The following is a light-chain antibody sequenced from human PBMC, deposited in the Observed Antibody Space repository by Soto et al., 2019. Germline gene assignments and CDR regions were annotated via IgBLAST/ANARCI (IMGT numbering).Light chain of an antibody. Sequence: QSALTQPASVSGSPGQSITISCTGTNSDVGVYNYVSWYQQHPGKAPKLMIYEVINRPSGVSYRVSGSKSGNTASLTISGLQPEDEADYYCSSFTTSSTLVFGSGTKVTVL. CDR3: SSFTTSSTLV. J-gene: IGLJ1*01. CDR2: EVI. V-gene: IGLV2-14*01. CDR1: NSDVGVYNY.